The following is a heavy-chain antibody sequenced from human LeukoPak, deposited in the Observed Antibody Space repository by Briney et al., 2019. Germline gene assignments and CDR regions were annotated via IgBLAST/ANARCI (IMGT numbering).Heavy chain of an antibody. CDR1: GFTFDDYA. D-gene: IGHD3-22*01. CDR2: ISWNSGSI. CDR3: AKDIDSSGPYYFDY. J-gene: IGHJ4*02. V-gene: IGHV3-9*01. Sequence: GRSLRLSCAASGFTFDDYAMHWVRQAPGKGLEWVSGISWNSGSIGYADSVKGRFTISRDNAKNSLYLQMNSLRAEDTALNYCAKDIDSSGPYYFDYWGQGTLVTVSS.